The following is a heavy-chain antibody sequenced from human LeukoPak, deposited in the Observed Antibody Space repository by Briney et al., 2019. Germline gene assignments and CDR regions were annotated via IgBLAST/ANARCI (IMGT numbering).Heavy chain of an antibody. D-gene: IGHD3-10*01. CDR3: ARGGGWFGELIGYFQH. CDR2: INHSGST. CDR1: GGSFSGYY. Sequence: SETLSLTCAVYGGSFSGYYWSWIRQPPGKGLEWIGEINHSGSTNYNPSLKSRVTISVGTSKNQFSLKLSSVTAADTAVYYCARGGGWFGELIGYFQHWGQGTLVTVSS. J-gene: IGHJ1*01. V-gene: IGHV4-34*01.